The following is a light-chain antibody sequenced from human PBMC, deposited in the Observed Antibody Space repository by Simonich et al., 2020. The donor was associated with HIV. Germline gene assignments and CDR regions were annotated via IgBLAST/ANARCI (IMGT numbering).Light chain of an antibody. CDR3: MQALQTPLT. CDR1: QSLVHSNGYDY. V-gene: IGKV2-28*01. J-gene: IGKJ4*01. CDR2: LGS. Sequence: DIVMTQSPLSLPVTPGEPASISCRSSQSLVHSNGYDYLEWYLQKPGQSPHLLIYLGSNRASGVPDRFSGRGSGTDFTLKISRVEAEDVGVYYCMQALQTPLTFGGGTKLEIK.